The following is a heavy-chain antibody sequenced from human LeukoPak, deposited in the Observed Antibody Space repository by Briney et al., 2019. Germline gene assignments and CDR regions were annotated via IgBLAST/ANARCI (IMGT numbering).Heavy chain of an antibody. CDR2: ISGSSNDI. CDR3: ARGLSGYASSLGY. D-gene: IGHD6-6*01. CDR1: GFSFSGSY. V-gene: IGHV3-11*06. Sequence: PGGSLRLSCAASGFSFSGSYMSWIRQAPGKGLEWVSYISGSSNDINYADSVKGRFTVSRDNTKNSLFLQMNSLRAEDTAVYYCARGLSGYASSLGYWGQGTLVTVSA. J-gene: IGHJ4*02.